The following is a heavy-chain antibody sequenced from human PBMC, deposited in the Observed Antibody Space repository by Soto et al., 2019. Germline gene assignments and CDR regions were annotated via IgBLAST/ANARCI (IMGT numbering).Heavy chain of an antibody. Sequence: ASVKVSCKASGYTFTSYAMHWVRQAPGQRLEWMGWINAGNGNTKYSQKFQGRVTITRDTSASTPNMELRSWRSEDTAVYYCARSIVVVTALDYWGQGTLVTVSS. CDR2: INAGNGNT. D-gene: IGHD2-21*02. J-gene: IGHJ4*02. CDR3: ARSIVVVTALDY. V-gene: IGHV1-3*01. CDR1: GYTFTSYA.